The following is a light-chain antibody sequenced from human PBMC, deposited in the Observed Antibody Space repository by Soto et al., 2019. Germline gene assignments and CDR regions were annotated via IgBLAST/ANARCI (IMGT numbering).Light chain of an antibody. Sequence: QSVLTQPPSASGTPGQRVTISCSGSSSNIGSNYVYWYQQLPGTAPKLLIYRSNQRPSGVPGRFSGSKSGTSASLAISGLRSEDEADYYCAAWDDSLSGVVFGGGTKLTVL. CDR3: AAWDDSLSGVV. CDR2: RSN. J-gene: IGLJ2*01. CDR1: SSNIGSNY. V-gene: IGLV1-47*01.